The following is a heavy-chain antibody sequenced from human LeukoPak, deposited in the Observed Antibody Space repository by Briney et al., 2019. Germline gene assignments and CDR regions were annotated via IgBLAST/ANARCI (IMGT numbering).Heavy chain of an antibody. CDR2: INHSGST. V-gene: IGHV4-34*01. CDR3: ASGTIAVAGIFDY. D-gene: IGHD6-19*01. Sequence: SETLSLTCAVYGGSFSGYYWSWIRQPPGKGLEWIGEINHSGSTNYNPSLKSRVTISVDTSKNQFSLKLSSVTAADTAVYYCASGTIAVAGIFDYWGQGILVTVSS. J-gene: IGHJ4*02. CDR1: GGSFSGYY.